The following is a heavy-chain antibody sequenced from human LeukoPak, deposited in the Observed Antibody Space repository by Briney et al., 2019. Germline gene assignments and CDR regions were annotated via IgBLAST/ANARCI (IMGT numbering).Heavy chain of an antibody. CDR2: ISGSGDST. CDR1: GFTFSNYA. CDR3: TRDWDLDY. J-gene: IGHJ4*02. Sequence: GGSLRLSCAASGFTFSNYAMSWVRQAPGKGLEWVSAISGSGDSTYYAESVKGRFTISRDNSKNTLYLQINSLRAEDTAVYYCTRDWDLDYWGQGTLVTVSS. V-gene: IGHV3-23*01. D-gene: IGHD1-26*01.